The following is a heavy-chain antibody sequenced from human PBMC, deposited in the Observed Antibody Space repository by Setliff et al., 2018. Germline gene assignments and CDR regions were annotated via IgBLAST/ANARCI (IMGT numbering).Heavy chain of an antibody. J-gene: IGHJ4*02. Sequence: ASVKVSCKASGYPFRNYAFAWVRQAPGQGLEWVGWISVYNGDTNYAQKFQGRVTLTTDTSTSTAYMELRSLTSDDSAFYYCARAPSVELVTIRTNSWFTYWGQGTLVTSPQ. V-gene: IGHV1-18*01. CDR2: ISVYNGDT. CDR3: ARAPSVELVTIRTNSWFTY. D-gene: IGHD5-18*01. CDR1: GYPFRNYA.